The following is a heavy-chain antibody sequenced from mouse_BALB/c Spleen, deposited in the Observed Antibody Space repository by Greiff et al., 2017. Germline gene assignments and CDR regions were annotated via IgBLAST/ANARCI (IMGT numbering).Heavy chain of an antibody. CDR2: INSNGGST. J-gene: IGHJ3*01. V-gene: IGHV5-6-3*01. CDR3: ARNHYGNSWFAY. Sequence: EVQRVESGGGLVQPGGSLKLSCAASGFTFSSYGMSWVRQTPDKRLEWVATINSNGGSTYYPDSVKGRITISRDTAKNTLYLQMSSLKSEDTAMYYCARNHYGNSWFAYWGQGTLVTVSA. D-gene: IGHD2-1*01. CDR1: GFTFSSYG.